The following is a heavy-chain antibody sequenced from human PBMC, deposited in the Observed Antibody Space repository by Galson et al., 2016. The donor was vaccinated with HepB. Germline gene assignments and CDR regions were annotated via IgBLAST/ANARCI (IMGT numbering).Heavy chain of an antibody. J-gene: IGHJ4*02. CDR3: ARAYYYGSGSQPYYFDY. D-gene: IGHD3-10*01. Sequence: SLRLSCAASGFTFSTYWMSWVRQAPGKGLEWVANIKQDGGEKDYVDSVKGRFTISRDNAKNSLYLRMNSLRAEDTAVYYCARAYYYGSGSQPYYFDYWGQGTLVTVSS. CDR2: IKQDGGEK. CDR1: GFTFSTYW. V-gene: IGHV3-7*03.